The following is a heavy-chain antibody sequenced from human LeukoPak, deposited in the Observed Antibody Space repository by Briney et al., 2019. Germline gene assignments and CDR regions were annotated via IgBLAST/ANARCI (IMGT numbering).Heavy chain of an antibody. V-gene: IGHV3-30*02. CDR1: GFTFSSYG. Sequence: GGSLRLSCAASGFTFSSYGMHWVRQAPGKGLEWVAFIRYDGSNKYYADSVKGRFTISRDNSKNTLYLQMNSLRAEDTAVYYCAKDSFDILTVGYYYYYMDVWGKGTTVTVSS. J-gene: IGHJ6*03. CDR3: AKDSFDILTVGYYYYYMDV. CDR2: IRYDGSNK. D-gene: IGHD3-9*01.